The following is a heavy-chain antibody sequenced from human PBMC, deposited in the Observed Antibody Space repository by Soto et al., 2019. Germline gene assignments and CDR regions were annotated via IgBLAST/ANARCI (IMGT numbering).Heavy chain of an antibody. CDR2: IYYSGST. J-gene: IGHJ5*02. Sequence: SETLSLTCTVSGGSISSYYWSWIRQPPGKGLEWIGYIYYSGSTNYNPSLKSRVTISVDTSKNQFSLKLSSVTAADTAVYYCARNRLFLGVRNWFDPWGQGTLVTVS. D-gene: IGHD3-3*01. V-gene: IGHV4-59*08. CDR3: ARNRLFLGVRNWFDP. CDR1: GGSISSYY.